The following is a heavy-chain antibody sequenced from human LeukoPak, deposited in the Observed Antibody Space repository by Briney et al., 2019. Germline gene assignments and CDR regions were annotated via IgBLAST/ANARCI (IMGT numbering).Heavy chain of an antibody. D-gene: IGHD2-2*01. CDR3: ARVRCSGTSCPGLNWFDP. Sequence: GASVKVSCKASGYTFTSYGISWVRQAPGQGLEWMGWISAYNGNTNYAQKLQGRVTMTTDTSTSTAYMELRSLRSDDTAVYYCARVRCSGTSCPGLNWFDPWGQGTLVTVSS. CDR1: GYTFTSYG. CDR2: ISAYNGNT. J-gene: IGHJ5*02. V-gene: IGHV1-18*04.